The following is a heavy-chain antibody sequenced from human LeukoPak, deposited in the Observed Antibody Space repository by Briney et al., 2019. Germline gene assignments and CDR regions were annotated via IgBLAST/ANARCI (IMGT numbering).Heavy chain of an antibody. D-gene: IGHD6-13*01. CDR1: GYTFTGYY. CDR2: INPNSGVT. J-gene: IGHJ6*03. V-gene: IGHV1-2*02. CDR3: ARVVRIAAAGTYYYMDV. Sequence: ASVKVSCKASGYTFTGYYMHWVRQAPGQGLEWMGWINPNSGVTNYAQKFQGRVTMTRDTSISTAYMELSRLRSDDTAVYYCARVVRIAAAGTYYYMDVWGKGTTVTVSS.